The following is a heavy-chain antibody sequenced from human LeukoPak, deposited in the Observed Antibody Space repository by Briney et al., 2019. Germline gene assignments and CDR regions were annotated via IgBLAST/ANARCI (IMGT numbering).Heavy chain of an antibody. CDR3: ARDMTGSGAFDI. CDR2: IRPDGSEK. Sequence: GGSLRLSCAASGFTFSTLWMSWVRQAPGKGLEWVANIRPDGSEKYYMDSVKGRLTISRDNAKNSLYLQMNSLRGEDTAVYYCARDMTGSGAFDIWGQGTMVTVSS. J-gene: IGHJ3*02. D-gene: IGHD3-10*01. CDR1: GFTFSTLW. V-gene: IGHV3-7*01.